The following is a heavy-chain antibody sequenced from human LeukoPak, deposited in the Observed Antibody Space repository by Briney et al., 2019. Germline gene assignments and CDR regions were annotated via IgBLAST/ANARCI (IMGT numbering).Heavy chain of an antibody. J-gene: IGHJ4*02. Sequence: GGSLRLSCAASGFTFDDYGMSWVRQAPGKGLEWVSGINWNGGSTGYADSVKGRFTISRDNAKNSLYLQMNSLRAEDTALYYCARVYYYGSGSYYISYWGQGTLVTVFS. CDR2: INWNGGST. CDR1: GFTFDDYG. V-gene: IGHV3-20*04. CDR3: ARVYYYGSGSYYISY. D-gene: IGHD3-10*01.